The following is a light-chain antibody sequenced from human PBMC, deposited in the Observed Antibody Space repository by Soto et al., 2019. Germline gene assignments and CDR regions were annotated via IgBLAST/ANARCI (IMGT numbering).Light chain of an antibody. J-gene: IGKJ1*01. CDR2: QAS. V-gene: IGKV1-5*03. Sequence: ILLAQSPSSLSASVGDRVTMTCRASQSISSWLAWYQQKPGKAPKLLISQASSLESGVPSRFSGSGSETEFTLTISGLQPDDFASYYCQQYNSYSWTFGQGTKVDIK. CDR1: QSISSW. CDR3: QQYNSYSWT.